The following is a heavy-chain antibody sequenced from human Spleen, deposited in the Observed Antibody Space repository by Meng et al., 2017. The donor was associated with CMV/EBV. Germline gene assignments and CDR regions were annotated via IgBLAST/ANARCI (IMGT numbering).Heavy chain of an antibody. J-gene: IGHJ6*02. Sequence: GGSLRLSCAASGFTFGSYPMFWVRQAPGKGLEWVSYMSFDGSDKTYAQSVEGRFTISRDNSKNTLYLLMDSLRREDTAVYYCARAFQSYNMDVWGQGTTVTVSS. D-gene: IGHD1-1*01. V-gene: IGHV3-30*04. CDR1: GFTFGSYP. CDR2: MSFDGSDK. CDR3: ARAFQSYNMDV.